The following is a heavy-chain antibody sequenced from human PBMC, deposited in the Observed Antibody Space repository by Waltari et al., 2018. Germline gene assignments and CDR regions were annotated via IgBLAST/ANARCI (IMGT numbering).Heavy chain of an antibody. V-gene: IGHV1-69*01. J-gene: IGHJ4*02. CDR1: GGTFSSYA. CDR2: IIPMFGTA. Sequence: QVQLVQSGAEVKKPGSSVKVSCKASGGTFSSYAISWVRQAPGQGLEWMGGIIPMFGTANYAQKFQGRVTITADESTSTAYMELSSLRSEDTAVYYCARGVRDGYNLHFDYWGQGTLVTVSS. CDR3: ARGVRDGYNLHFDY. D-gene: IGHD5-12*01.